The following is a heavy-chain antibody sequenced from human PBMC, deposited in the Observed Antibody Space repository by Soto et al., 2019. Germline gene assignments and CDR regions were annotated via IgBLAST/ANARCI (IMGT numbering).Heavy chain of an antibody. V-gene: IGHV1-69*02. CDR1: GGTFSSYT. Sequence: QVQLVQSGAEVKKPGSSVKVSCKASGGTFSSYTISWVRQAPGQGLEWMGRIIPILGIANYAQKFQGRVTITADKSTSTAYMELSSLRSEDTAVYYCARVGGGYCSGCSCYSTFDYWGQGTLVTVSS. CDR2: IIPILGIA. CDR3: ARVGGGYCSGCSCYSTFDY. D-gene: IGHD2-15*01. J-gene: IGHJ4*02.